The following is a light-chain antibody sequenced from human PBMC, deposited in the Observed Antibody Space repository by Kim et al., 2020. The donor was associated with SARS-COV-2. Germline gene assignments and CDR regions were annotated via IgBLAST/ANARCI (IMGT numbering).Light chain of an antibody. V-gene: IGLV3-19*01. CDR3: SSRDTTNSHVV. CDR2: GKD. Sequence: SSELTQDPAVSVALGQTVKITCHGDSLKTSYATWYQQKPGQAPVLVLYGKDNRPSGITDRFSGSSSSNTGSLTITGAQAEDEADYYCSSRDTTNSHVVFGGGTQLTVL. CDR1: SLKTSY. J-gene: IGLJ3*02.